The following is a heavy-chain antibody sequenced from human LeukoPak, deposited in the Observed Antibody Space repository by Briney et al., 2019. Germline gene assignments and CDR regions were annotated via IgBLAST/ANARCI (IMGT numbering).Heavy chain of an antibody. V-gene: IGHV3-21*01. CDR3: ARGRGDYYGSGSAPHISHGMDV. CDR2: ISSSSSYI. Sequence: GGSLRLSCAASGFTFSSYSMNWVRQAPGKGLEWVSSISSSSSYIYYADSVKGRFTISRDNAKNSLYLQMNSLRAEDTAVYYCARGRGDYYGSGSAPHISHGMDVWGQGTTVTVSS. D-gene: IGHD3-10*01. J-gene: IGHJ6*02. CDR1: GFTFSSYS.